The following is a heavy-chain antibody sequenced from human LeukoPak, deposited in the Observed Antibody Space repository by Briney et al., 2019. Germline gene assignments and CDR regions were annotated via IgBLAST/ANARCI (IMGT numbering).Heavy chain of an antibody. CDR2: INPNSGGT. J-gene: IGHJ5*02. CDR1: GYTFTGYY. V-gene: IGHV1-2*02. Sequence: GASVKVSCKASGYTFTGYYMHWVRQAPGQGLEWMGWINPNSGGTNYAQKFQGRVTMTRDTSISTAYMELSRLRSDDTAVYYCARGPKRIVGYCSGGSCSGFDPWGQGTLVTVSS. D-gene: IGHD2-15*01. CDR3: ARGPKRIVGYCSGGSCSGFDP.